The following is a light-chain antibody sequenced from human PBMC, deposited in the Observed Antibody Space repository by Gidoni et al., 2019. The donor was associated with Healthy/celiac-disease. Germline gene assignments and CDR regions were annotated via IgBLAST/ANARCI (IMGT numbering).Light chain of an antibody. Sequence: SYVLTQPPSVSVAPGQTDRITCGGNNIGSKSVHWYQQRPGQAPVLVGYDNSDRPSGIPERFSGSNSGNTATLTISRVEAGDEADYYCQVWDSSSDHVVFGGGTKLTVL. CDR3: QVWDSSSDHVV. V-gene: IGLV3-21*02. J-gene: IGLJ2*01. CDR1: NIGSKS. CDR2: DNS.